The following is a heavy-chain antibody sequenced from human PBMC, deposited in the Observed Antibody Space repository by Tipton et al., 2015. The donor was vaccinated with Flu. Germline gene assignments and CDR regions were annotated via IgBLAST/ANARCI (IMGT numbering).Heavy chain of an antibody. V-gene: IGHV4-39*07. CDR2: TYYSGST. D-gene: IGHD6-13*01. CDR1: GGSISSSSYY. J-gene: IGHJ6*02. CDR3: ARDFSSSWQYYYYYGMDV. Sequence: TLSLTCTVSGGSISSSSYYWGWIRQPPGKGLEWIGSTYYSGSTYYNPSLKSRVTISVDTSKNQFSLNLSSVTAADTAVYYCARDFSSSWQYYYYYGMDVWDQGP.